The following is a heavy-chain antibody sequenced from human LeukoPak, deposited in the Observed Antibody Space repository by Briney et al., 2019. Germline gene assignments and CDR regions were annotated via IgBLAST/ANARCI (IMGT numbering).Heavy chain of an antibody. CDR2: IWYDGSNK. CDR1: GFTFSSYG. D-gene: IGHD6-6*01. Sequence: GGSLRLSCAASGFTFSSYGMHWVRQAPGKGLEWVAVIWYDGSNKYYADSVKGRFTISRDNSKNTLYLQMNSLRAEDTAVYYCARGALEYSSSSYYYYMDVWAKGPRSPSP. CDR3: ARGALEYSSSSYYYYMDV. V-gene: IGHV3-33*01. J-gene: IGHJ6*03.